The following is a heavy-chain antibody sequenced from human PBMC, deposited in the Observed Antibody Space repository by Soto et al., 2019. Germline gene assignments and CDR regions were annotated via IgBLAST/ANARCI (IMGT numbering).Heavy chain of an antibody. Sequence: VQLVQSGAEVRKPGSSVKLSCKASGGNFNRYTINWVRQAPGQGREWMGGIIPIFGTTNYAQKFQGRVVIIADESTSAAYVELRRVRSEDTAVYYWASWGFREGNNTTYNYSGMDVGGQGARVTVSS. D-gene: IGHD3-10*01. CDR1: GGNFNRYT. CDR2: IIPIFGTT. CDR3: ASWGFREGNNTTYNYSGMDV. J-gene: IGHJ6*02. V-gene: IGHV1-69*01.